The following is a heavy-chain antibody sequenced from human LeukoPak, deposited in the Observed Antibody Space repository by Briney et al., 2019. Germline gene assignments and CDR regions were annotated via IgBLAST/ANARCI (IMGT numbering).Heavy chain of an antibody. J-gene: IGHJ6*02. CDR1: GGSFSGYY. Sequence: SETLSLTCAVYGGSFSGYYWSWIRQPPGKGLEWIGEINHSGSTNYNPSFKSRVTISVDTSKNQFSLKLSAVTAADTAVYYCARGKKRKTRIAAAGTSYYYYGMDVWGQGTTVTVSS. V-gene: IGHV4-34*01. CDR3: ARGKKRKTRIAAAGTSYYYYGMDV. D-gene: IGHD6-13*01. CDR2: INHSGST.